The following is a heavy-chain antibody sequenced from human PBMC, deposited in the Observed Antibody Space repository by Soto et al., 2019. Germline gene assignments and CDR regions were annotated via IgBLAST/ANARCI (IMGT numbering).Heavy chain of an antibody. Sequence: EVQLLESGGGLVQPGGSLRLSWAASGFTFSSYGMTWVRQAPGKGLEWVSFSSATGAGTYYAASVKGRFTISRDNSKNTLYLQMTSLRADDTAVYYCAKDRRAGGNYGFYSDFWGQGALVIVSS. J-gene: IGHJ4*02. CDR3: AKDRRAGGNYGFYSDF. V-gene: IGHV3-23*01. D-gene: IGHD1-7*01. CDR1: GFTFSSYG. CDR2: SSATGAGT.